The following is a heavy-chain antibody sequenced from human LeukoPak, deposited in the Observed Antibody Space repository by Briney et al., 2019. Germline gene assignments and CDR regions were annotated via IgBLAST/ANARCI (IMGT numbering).Heavy chain of an antibody. D-gene: IGHD3-22*01. CDR3: ARGVRVYYYGSSGYSVYFDY. CDR2: INHSGST. V-gene: IGHV4-34*01. Sequence: SETLPLTRAVYGGSFSDYSWSWIRRPPGKGLEWIGEINHSGSTNYNPSLRSRVTISVDTSKNQFSLKLDSVTAADTAVYYCARGVRVYYYGSSGYSVYFDYWGQGTLVTVSS. CDR1: GGSFSDYS. J-gene: IGHJ4*02.